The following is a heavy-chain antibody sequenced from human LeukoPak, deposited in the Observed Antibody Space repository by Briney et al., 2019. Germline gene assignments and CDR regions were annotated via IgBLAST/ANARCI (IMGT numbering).Heavy chain of an antibody. V-gene: IGHV6-1*01. CDR2: TYYRSKWYN. CDR3: ARDVGWLQLDY. D-gene: IGHD5-24*01. J-gene: IGHJ4*02. Sequence: SQTLSFTCAITGNSVSSSSVAWNWIRQSPSRGLEWLGRTYYRSKWYNDYAVSVKSRITINPDTSKNQFSLQLNSVTPEDTAVYYCARDVGWLQLDYWGQGTLVTVSS. CDR1: GNSVSSSSVA.